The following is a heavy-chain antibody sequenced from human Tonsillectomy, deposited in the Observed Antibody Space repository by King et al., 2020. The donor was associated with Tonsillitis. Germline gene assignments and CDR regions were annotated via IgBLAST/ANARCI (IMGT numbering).Heavy chain of an antibody. CDR1: GFTFSDYY. V-gene: IGHV3-11*01. D-gene: IGHD6-6*01. J-gene: IGHJ3*02. CDR2: ISSSGSTI. CDR3: ASTRSSLRDDAFDI. Sequence: QLVQSGGGLVKPGGSLRLSCAASGFTFSDYYMSWIRQAPGKGLEWVSYISSSGSTIYYADSVKGRFTLSRDNAKHSLSLQMNSLRAEDTAVYYCASTRSSLRDDAFDIWGQGTIVTVFS.